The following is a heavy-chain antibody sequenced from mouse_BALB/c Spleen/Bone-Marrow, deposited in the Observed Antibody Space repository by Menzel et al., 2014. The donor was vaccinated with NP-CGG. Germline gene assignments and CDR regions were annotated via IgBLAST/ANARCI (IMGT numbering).Heavy chain of an antibody. CDR2: IDPGTGRT. V-gene: IGHV1S81*02. CDR1: GHTFTSYW. Sequence: VQLQQSGAELVKPGASVKLSCKASGHTFTSYWMHWVKQRPGQGLEWIGEIDPGTGRTDYNKKFKSRATLTVDKSSSTAYMHLSSLTSEDSAVYYCARINGYDYWGQGTTLTVSS. J-gene: IGHJ2*01. D-gene: IGHD2-2*01. CDR3: ARINGYDY.